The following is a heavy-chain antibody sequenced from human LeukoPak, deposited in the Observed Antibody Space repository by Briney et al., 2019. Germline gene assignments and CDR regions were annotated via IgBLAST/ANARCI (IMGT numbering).Heavy chain of an antibody. CDR1: GFTFSSYG. V-gene: IGHV3-30*02. D-gene: IGHD6-6*01. J-gene: IGHJ4*02. CDR2: IRYDGSNK. CDR3: AKGRIAARRGDLDY. Sequence: GGSLRLSCAASGFTFSSYGMHWVRQAPGKGLEWVAFIRYDGSNKYYADSVKGRFTISRDNSKNTLYLQMNSLRAEDTAVYYCAKGRIAARRGDLDYWGQGTLVTVSS.